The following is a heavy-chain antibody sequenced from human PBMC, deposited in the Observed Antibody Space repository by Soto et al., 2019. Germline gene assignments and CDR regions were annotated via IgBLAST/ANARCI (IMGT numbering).Heavy chain of an antibody. D-gene: IGHD6-13*01. CDR1: GFTVSSYG. V-gene: IGHV3-30*18. CDR2: ISYDGSNK. CDR3: AKDLFSTGYSRTMQH. Sequence: QVQLVESGGGVVQPGRSLRLSCAASGFTVSSYGMHWVRQAPGKGLEWVAVISYDGSNKYYADSVKGRFTISRDNSKNTLYLQMNSLRAEDTAVYYCAKDLFSTGYSRTMQHWGQGTLFTVSS. J-gene: IGHJ1*01.